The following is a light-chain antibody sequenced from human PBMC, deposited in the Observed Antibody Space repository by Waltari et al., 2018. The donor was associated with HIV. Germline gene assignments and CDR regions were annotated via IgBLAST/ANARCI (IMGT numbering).Light chain of an antibody. CDR3: SSYTSSTTLV. V-gene: IGLV2-14*01. J-gene: IGLJ2*01. Sequence: QSALTQPDSVSGSPGQSITIACTGTSSDGGGYNYVPWYQQHQGQAPKLMIYEVSNRPSGVSNRFSGSNSGNTASLTISVLQAEDEADYYCSSYTSSTTLVFGGGTKLTVL. CDR1: SSDGGGYNY. CDR2: EVS.